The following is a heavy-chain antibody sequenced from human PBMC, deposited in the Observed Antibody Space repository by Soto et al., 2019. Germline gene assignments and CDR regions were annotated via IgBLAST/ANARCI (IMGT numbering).Heavy chain of an antibody. Sequence: LRLSCAASGFTFSSYGMHWVRQAPGKGLEWVAVIWYDGSNKYYADSVKGRFTISRDNSKNTLYLQMNSLRAEDTAVYYCARAVQLLTYYYGMDVWGQGTTVTVSS. CDR1: GFTFSSYG. V-gene: IGHV3-33*01. CDR2: IWYDGSNK. CDR3: ARAVQLLTYYYGMDV. J-gene: IGHJ6*02. D-gene: IGHD2-2*01.